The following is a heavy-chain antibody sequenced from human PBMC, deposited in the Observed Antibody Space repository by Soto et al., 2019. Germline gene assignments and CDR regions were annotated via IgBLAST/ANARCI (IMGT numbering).Heavy chain of an antibody. D-gene: IGHD3-3*01. CDR1: GFTFSSYA. CDR3: AKDAGRFLEWFLPFDS. Sequence: EVQLLESGGGLVQPGGSLRLSCAASGFTFSSYAMSWVRQAPGKGLEWVSVISGSGGSTHYVDSVKGRFTISRDNSKNTLYLQMNSLRAEDTAVYYCAKDAGRFLEWFLPFDSWGQGSLVTVSS. V-gene: IGHV3-23*01. J-gene: IGHJ4*02. CDR2: ISGSGGST.